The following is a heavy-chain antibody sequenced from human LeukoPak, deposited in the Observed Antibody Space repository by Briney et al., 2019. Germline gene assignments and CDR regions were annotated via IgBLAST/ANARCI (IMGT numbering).Heavy chain of an antibody. CDR2: IYYSGST. CDR1: GGSISSSSYY. CDR3: ARGIGAAPNNWFDP. Sequence: SETLSLTCTVSGGSISSSSYYWGWIRQPPGKGLEWIGSIYYSGSTYYNPSLKSRVTISLDTSKNQFSLKLTSVTAADTAVYYCARGIGAAPNNWFDPWGQGTLVTVSS. J-gene: IGHJ5*02. D-gene: IGHD6-13*01. V-gene: IGHV4-39*07.